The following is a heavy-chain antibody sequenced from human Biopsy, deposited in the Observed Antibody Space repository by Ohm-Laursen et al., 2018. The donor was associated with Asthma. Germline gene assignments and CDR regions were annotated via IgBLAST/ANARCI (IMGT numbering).Heavy chain of an antibody. Sequence: GSPVKVSCKTSGYTFISAGITGVRQAPGQGLEWMGWISVYNGNTKVAQKLQDRVTMITDTPTSTAYMELRSLRSDDTAVYFCARAVDYSHYYGIDVWGQGTTVTVS. CDR1: GYTFISAG. D-gene: IGHD3-10*01. V-gene: IGHV1-18*01. CDR2: ISVYNGNT. J-gene: IGHJ6*02. CDR3: ARAVDYSHYYGIDV.